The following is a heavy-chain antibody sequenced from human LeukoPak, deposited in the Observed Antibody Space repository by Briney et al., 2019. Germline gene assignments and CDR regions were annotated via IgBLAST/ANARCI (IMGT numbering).Heavy chain of an antibody. CDR1: GLTFSAYA. D-gene: IGHD2-2*01. CDR2: ISGSGATT. CDR3: AKPSGYCSSTSCRTENDY. Sequence: GASLRLSCAASGLTFSAYAMSWLRQAPGKGLEWVSAISGSGATTYYADSVKGRFTISRDNSKNTLYLQMNSLRAEDTAVYYCAKPSGYCSSTSCRTENDYWGQGTLVTVSS. J-gene: IGHJ4*02. V-gene: IGHV3-23*01.